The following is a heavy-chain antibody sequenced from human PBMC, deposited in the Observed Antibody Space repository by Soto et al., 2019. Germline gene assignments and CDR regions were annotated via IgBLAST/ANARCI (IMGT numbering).Heavy chain of an antibody. J-gene: IGHJ5*02. V-gene: IGHV3-15*01. D-gene: IGHD1-1*01. Sequence: GGSLRLSCGASGFTFSNAWMSWVRQAPGKGREWVGRIKSKTDGGTTDYAAPVKGRFTISRDDSKNTLYLQMNSLKTEDTAVYYCTTEFVQNWFDPWGQGTLVTVSS. CDR2: IKSKTDGGTT. CDR3: TTEFVQNWFDP. CDR1: GFTFSNAW.